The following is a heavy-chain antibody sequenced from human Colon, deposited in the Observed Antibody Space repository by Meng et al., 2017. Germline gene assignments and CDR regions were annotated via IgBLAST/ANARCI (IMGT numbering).Heavy chain of an antibody. CDR1: GYTFTHHG. CDR2: ISCYNGDT. Sequence: QLQLVQSGAEVKKPGASVRVSCKASGYTFTHHGISWIRQSPGQGLEWMGWISCYNGDTNYAQKLQGRVTMTTDTSTNTAYMDLRSLRSDDTAVYYCARDLVGSTLGDYWGQGTLVTVSS. CDR3: ARDLVGSTLGDY. D-gene: IGHD1-26*01. V-gene: IGHV1-18*01. J-gene: IGHJ4*02.